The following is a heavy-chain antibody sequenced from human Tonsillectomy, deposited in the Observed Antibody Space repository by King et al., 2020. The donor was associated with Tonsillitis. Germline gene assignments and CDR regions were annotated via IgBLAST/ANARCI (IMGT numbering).Heavy chain of an antibody. D-gene: IGHD3-3*01. J-gene: IGHJ5*02. CDR2: MNPNSGNT. CDR1: GYTFTSYD. V-gene: IGHV1-8*01. CDR3: ARGLYRGPLTFGNYDFWSGYQNWFDP. Sequence: VQLVESGAEVKKPGASVKVSCKASGYTFTSYDINWVRQATGQGLEWMGWMNPNSGNTGYAQKFQGRVTMTRNTSISTAYMELSSLRSEDTAVYYCARGLYRGPLTFGNYDFWSGYQNWFDPWGQGTLVTVSS.